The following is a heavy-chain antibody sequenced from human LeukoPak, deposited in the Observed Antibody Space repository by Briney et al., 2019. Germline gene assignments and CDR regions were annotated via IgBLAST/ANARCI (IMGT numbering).Heavy chain of an antibody. J-gene: IGHJ4*02. CDR2: IKSKTDGGTT. V-gene: IGHV3-15*01. CDR3: TTDLPGYCSSTSCHGPFDY. D-gene: IGHD2-2*01. CDR1: GFTFSNAW. Sequence: GGSLRLSCAASGFTFSNAWMSWVRQAPGKGLEWVGRIKSKTDGGTTDYAAPVKGRFTISRDDSKNTLYLQMNSLKTEDTAVYYCTTDLPGYCSSTSCHGPFDYWGPGTLVTVSS.